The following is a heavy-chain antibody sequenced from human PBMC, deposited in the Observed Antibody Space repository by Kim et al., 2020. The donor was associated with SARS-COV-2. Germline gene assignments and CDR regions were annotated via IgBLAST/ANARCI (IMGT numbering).Heavy chain of an antibody. Sequence: ADSVKGRFTISRDNAKNSLYLQMNSLRAEDTALYHCARVDSSGYYSSYSDYWGQGTLVTVSS. V-gene: IGHV3-20*01. D-gene: IGHD3-22*01. CDR3: ARVDSSGYYSSYSDY. J-gene: IGHJ4*02.